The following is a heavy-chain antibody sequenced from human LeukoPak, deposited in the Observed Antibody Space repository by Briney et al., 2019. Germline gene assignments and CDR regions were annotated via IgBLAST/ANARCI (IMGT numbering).Heavy chain of an antibody. V-gene: IGHV3-23*01. CDR2: ISGSGGST. J-gene: IGHJ4*02. Sequence: PGGSLRLSCAASGFTFSSYAMSWVRQAPGKGLEWVSAISGSGGSTYYADSVKGRFTVSRDNSKNTLYLQMNSLRAEDTAVYYCARDRTDDFWSGYFDYWGQGTLVTVSS. CDR1: GFTFSSYA. CDR3: ARDRTDDFWSGYFDY. D-gene: IGHD3-3*01.